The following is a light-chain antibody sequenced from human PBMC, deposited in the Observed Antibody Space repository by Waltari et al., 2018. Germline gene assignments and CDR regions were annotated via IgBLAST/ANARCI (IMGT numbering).Light chain of an antibody. CDR2: DVS. CDR1: SSDIGFYNY. CDR3: DSYAGSSSWV. J-gene: IGLJ3*02. V-gene: IGLV2-14*01. Sequence: QSALTQPASVSGSPGQSITISCTGTSSDIGFYNYVSGYQQHPGKAPKLMIFDVSERPAGVSNRFSGPKAGNTASLTISGLQAEDEADYYCDSYAGSSSWVFGGGTKLTVL.